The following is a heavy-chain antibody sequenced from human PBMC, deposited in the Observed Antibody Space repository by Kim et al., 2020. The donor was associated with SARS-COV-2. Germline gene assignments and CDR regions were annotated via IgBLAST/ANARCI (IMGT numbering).Heavy chain of an antibody. CDR1: GFTFSNAW. Sequence: GGSLRLSCAASGFTFSNAWMSWVRQAPGKGLEWVGRIKSKTDGGTTDYAAPVKGRFTISREDSKNTLYLQMNSLKTEDTAVYYCTTEFYDYGGNSWGQGTLVTVSS. V-gene: IGHV3-15*01. CDR2: IKSKTDGGTT. J-gene: IGHJ4*02. D-gene: IGHD4-17*01. CDR3: TTEFYDYGGNS.